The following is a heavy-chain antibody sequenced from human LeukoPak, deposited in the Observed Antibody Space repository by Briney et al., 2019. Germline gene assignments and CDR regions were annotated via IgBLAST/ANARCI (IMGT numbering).Heavy chain of an antibody. CDR3: AKDRASGDYGY. D-gene: IGHD4-17*01. CDR1: GFTFSSYG. J-gene: IGHJ4*02. CDR2: ISYDGSNK. V-gene: IGHV3-30*18. Sequence: PGGSLRLSCAASGFTFSSYGMHWVRQAPGKGLEWVAVISYDGSNKYYADSVKGRFTISRDNSKNTLHLQMNSLRAEDTAVYYCAKDRASGDYGYWGQGTLVTVSS.